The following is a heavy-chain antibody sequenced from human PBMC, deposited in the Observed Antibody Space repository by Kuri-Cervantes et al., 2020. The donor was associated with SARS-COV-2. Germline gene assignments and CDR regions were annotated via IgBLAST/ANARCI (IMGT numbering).Heavy chain of an antibody. J-gene: IGHJ4*02. CDR2: TNTDGSST. Sequence: GGSLRLSCAASGFTFSNYGMHWVRQAPVKGLVWVSRTNTDGSSTSYADSVKGRFTISRDNAKNTLYLQMNSLRAEDTAVYYCARAFLRGGSDYWGQGTLVTVSS. D-gene: IGHD1-26*01. V-gene: IGHV3-74*01. CDR3: ARAFLRGGSDY. CDR1: GFTFSNYG.